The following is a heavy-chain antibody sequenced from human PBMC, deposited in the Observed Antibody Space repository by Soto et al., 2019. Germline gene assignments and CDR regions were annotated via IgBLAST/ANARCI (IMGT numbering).Heavy chain of an antibody. J-gene: IGHJ4*02. CDR1: GFTFRNYG. CDR2: IGIGSSTK. Sequence: GGSLRLSCAASGFTFRNYGMNWVRQAPGKGLEWVSYIGIGSSTKYYADSVKGRFTISRDNAKNSLYLQMNSLRAEDTAVYYCARDPREYYFDYWGQGTLVTVSS. V-gene: IGHV3-48*04. CDR3: ARDPREYYFDY.